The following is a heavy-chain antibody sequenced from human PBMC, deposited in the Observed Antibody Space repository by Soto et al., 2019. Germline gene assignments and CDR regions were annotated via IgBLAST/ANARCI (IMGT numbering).Heavy chain of an antibody. J-gene: IGHJ5*02. CDR1: GFTFSSYA. CDR3: ANDSGSYSRYSWFDP. Sequence: EVQLLESGGGLVQPGGSLRLSCAASGFTFSSYAMSWVRQAPGKGLEWVSAISGSGGSTYYADSVKGRFTISRDNSKNTLYLQMNSLRAEDTAVYYCANDSGSYSRYSWFDPWGQGTLVTVSS. D-gene: IGHD1-26*01. CDR2: ISGSGGST. V-gene: IGHV3-23*01.